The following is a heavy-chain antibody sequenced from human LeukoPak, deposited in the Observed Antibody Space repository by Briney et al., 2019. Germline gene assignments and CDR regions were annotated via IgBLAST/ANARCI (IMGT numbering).Heavy chain of an antibody. D-gene: IGHD1-26*01. CDR1: GGSISSYY. J-gene: IGHJ3*02. CDR3: ARHQGGSYYYDAFDI. V-gene: IGHV4-59*08. CDR2: ISYSGST. Sequence: KASETLSLTCNVSGGSISSYYWSWIRQPPGKGLEWIGYISYSGSTNYNPSHKSRVTISVDTSKNQFSLNLSSVTAADTAVYYCARHQGGSYYYDAFDIWGQGTMVTVSS.